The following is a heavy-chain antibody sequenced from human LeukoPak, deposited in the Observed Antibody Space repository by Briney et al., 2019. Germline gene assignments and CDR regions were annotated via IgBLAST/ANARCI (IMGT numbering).Heavy chain of an antibody. CDR3: AKDRFGSSWYFDY. CDR1: GFTFSDYY. D-gene: IGHD6-13*01. J-gene: IGHJ4*02. V-gene: IGHV3-23*01. CDR2: ISGSGGST. Sequence: PGGSLRLSCAASGFTFSDYYMTWIRQAPGKGLEWVSAISGSGGSTYYADSVKGRFTISRDNSKNTLYLQMNSLRAEDTAVYYCAKDRFGSSWYFDYWGQGTLVTVSS.